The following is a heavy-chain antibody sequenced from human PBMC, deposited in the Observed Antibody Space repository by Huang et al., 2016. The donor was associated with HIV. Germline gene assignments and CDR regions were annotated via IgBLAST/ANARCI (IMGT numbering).Heavy chain of an antibody. CDR3: AHRRGYYYDSSGYLGGDAFDI. V-gene: IGHV2-5*02. CDR2: IYWDDVK. Sequence: QITLKESGPTLVKPTQTLTLTCTFSGFSLSTGGVGVGWIRQPPGKALEWLARIYWDDVKSNRPSLKRRLTITNDTAKNRVVLTMTNMDPVHTATYYCAHRRGYYYDSSGYLGGDAFDIWGQGTMVTVSS. J-gene: IGHJ3*02. CDR1: GFSLSTGGVG. D-gene: IGHD3-22*01.